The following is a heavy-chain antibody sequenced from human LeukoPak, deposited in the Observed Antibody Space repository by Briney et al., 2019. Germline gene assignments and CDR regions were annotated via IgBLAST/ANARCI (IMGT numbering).Heavy chain of an antibody. CDR3: ARDWYYYDSSGYLTDY. D-gene: IGHD3-22*01. V-gene: IGHV3-23*01. Sequence: GGSLRLSCAASGFTFSSYGMHWVRQAPGKGLEWVSAISGSGGSTYYADSVTGRFTISRDNSKNSLYLQMNSLRAEDTAVYYCARDWYYYDSSGYLTDYWGQGTLVTVSS. J-gene: IGHJ4*02. CDR2: ISGSGGST. CDR1: GFTFSSYG.